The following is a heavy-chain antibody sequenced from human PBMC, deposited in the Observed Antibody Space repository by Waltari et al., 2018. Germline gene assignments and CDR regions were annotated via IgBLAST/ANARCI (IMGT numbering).Heavy chain of an antibody. CDR1: GGSISSYY. Sequence: QVQLQESGPGLVKPSETLSLTCTVSGGSISSYYWSWIRQPPGKGLEWIGYIYYSGSTNYNPSLKSRVTISVDTSKNQFSLKLSSVTAADTAVYYCARVRTIFGVVIPLWFDPWGQGTLVTVSS. CDR2: IYYSGST. J-gene: IGHJ5*02. V-gene: IGHV4-59*01. D-gene: IGHD3-3*01. CDR3: ARVRTIFGVVIPLWFDP.